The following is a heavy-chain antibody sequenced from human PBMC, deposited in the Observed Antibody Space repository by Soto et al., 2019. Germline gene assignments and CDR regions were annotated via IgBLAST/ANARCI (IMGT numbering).Heavy chain of an antibody. CDR1: GFTFCSYG. CDR2: ISYDASNK. V-gene: IGHV3-30*18. J-gene: IGHJ4*02. Sequence: QVQLVESGGGVVQPGRSLRLSCAASGFTFCSYGMHWVRQAPGEGLEWVAVISYDASNKYYGDSVKGRFTISRDNSKNTLYLQMNSLRAEDTALYCCAKERHGIVAYENWGQGTLVTVSS. D-gene: IGHD5-12*01. CDR3: AKERHGIVAYEN.